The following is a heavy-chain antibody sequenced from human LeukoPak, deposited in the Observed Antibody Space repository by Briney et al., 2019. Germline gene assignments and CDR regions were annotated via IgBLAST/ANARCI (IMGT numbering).Heavy chain of an antibody. V-gene: IGHV3-48*04. J-gene: IGHJ4*02. CDR2: ISSSSSNI. CDR3: ARKFFGHDLYYFDY. Sequence: GGSLRLSCAASGFTLSSYSMNWVRQAPGKGLEWVSYISSSSSNIHYADSVKGRFTISRDNAKNSLYLQMNSLRAKDTAVYFCARKFFGHDLYYFDYWGQGTLVTVSS. D-gene: IGHD3-3*01. CDR1: GFTLSSYS.